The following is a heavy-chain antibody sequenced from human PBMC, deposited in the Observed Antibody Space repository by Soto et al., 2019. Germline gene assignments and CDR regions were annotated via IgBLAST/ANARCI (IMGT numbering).Heavy chain of an antibody. D-gene: IGHD2-21*02. CDR1: GGSISSGGYD. CDR2: IYYSGST. J-gene: IGHJ5*02. Sequence: QVQLQESGPGLVKPSQTLSLTCTVSGGSISSGGYDWSWIRQHPGKGLEWIGYIYYSGSTYYNPSLKSRVTISVDTSKNQFSLKLSSVTAADTAVYYCARTSPMTAILNWFDPWGQGTLVTVSS. CDR3: ARTSPMTAILNWFDP. V-gene: IGHV4-31*03.